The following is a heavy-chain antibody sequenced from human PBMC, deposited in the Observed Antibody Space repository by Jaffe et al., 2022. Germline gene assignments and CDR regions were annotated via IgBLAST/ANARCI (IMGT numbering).Heavy chain of an antibody. CDR1: GFTFSSYG. CDR2: IRYDGSNK. V-gene: IGHV3-30*02. J-gene: IGHJ4*02. D-gene: IGHD6-19*01. CDR3: AKERNGYSSGWYGRGGGFDY. Sequence: QVQLVESGGGVVQPGGSLRLSCAASGFTFSSYGMHWVRQAPGKGLEWVAFIRYDGSNKYYADSVKGRFTISRDNSKNTLYLQMNSLRAEDTAVYYCAKERNGYSSGWYGRGGGFDYWGQGTLVTVSS.